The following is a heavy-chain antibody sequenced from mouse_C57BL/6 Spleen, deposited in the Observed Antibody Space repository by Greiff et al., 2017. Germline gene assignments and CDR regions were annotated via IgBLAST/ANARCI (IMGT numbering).Heavy chain of an antibody. Sequence: QVQLQQSGPGLVAPSQSLSITCTVSGFSLTSYAISWVRQPPGKGLEWLGVIWTGGGTNYNSALKSRLSISKDNSKSQVFLKMNSLQTDDTARYYCARSPGDGYLYYFDYWGQGTTLTVSS. D-gene: IGHD2-3*01. V-gene: IGHV2-9-1*01. CDR1: GFSLTSYA. CDR3: ARSPGDGYLYYFDY. J-gene: IGHJ2*01. CDR2: IWTGGGT.